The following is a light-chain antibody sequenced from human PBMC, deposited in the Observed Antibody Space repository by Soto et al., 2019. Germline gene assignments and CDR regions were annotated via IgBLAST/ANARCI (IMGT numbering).Light chain of an antibody. J-gene: IGKJ2*01. CDR1: QSISRW. CDR3: QQYNDSFPYT. V-gene: IGKV1-5*03. Sequence: DIQMTQSPSTLSASVGDRVTITCRASQSISRWLAWYQQKPGTVPKLLIYEASTLESGFPSRFSGSRSGTEFTLTVSSLQPDDFATYYCQQYNDSFPYTFGQGTKLEIK. CDR2: EAS.